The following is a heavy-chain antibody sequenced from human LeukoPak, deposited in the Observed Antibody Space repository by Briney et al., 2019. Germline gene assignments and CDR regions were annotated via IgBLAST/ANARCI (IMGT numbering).Heavy chain of an antibody. CDR1: GYTFTGYY. J-gene: IGHJ6*03. V-gene: IGHV1-18*04. CDR3: ARVQNIYYYYYMDV. CDR2: ISAYNGNT. D-gene: IGHD1/OR15-1a*01. Sequence: ASVKVSCKASGYTFTGYYMHWVRQAPGQGLEWMGWISAYNGNTNYAQKLQGRVTMTTDTSTSTAYMELRSLRSDDTAVYYCARVQNIYYYYYMDVWGKGTTVTVSS.